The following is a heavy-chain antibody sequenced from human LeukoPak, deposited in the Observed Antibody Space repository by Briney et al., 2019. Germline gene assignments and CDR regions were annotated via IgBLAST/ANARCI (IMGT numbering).Heavy chain of an antibody. CDR1: GFTFRNYW. CDR2: ITRDEIT. D-gene: IGHD5-24*01. Sequence: PGGSLRLSCAASGFTFRNYWMHWVRQAPAKGLVWVSRITRDEITTYAASVKGRFTISRDNAKNMLYLQMNSLTAEDTAVYYCTTERAGTAGYIVFGNWGQGTLVTVSS. CDR3: TTERAGTAGYIVFGN. J-gene: IGHJ4*02. V-gene: IGHV3-74*01.